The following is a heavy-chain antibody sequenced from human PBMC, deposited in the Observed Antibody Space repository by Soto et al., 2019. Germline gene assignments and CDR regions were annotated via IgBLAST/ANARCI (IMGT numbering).Heavy chain of an antibody. CDR3: ARGSLWFNAFDI. CDR1: GGPISSGDYY. J-gene: IGHJ3*02. D-gene: IGHD3-10*01. Sequence: PSETLSLTCTVSGGPISSGDYYWSWIRQPPGKGLEWIGYIYYSGSTYYNPSLKSRVTISVDTPKNQFSLKLSSVTAADTAVYYCARGSLWFNAFDIWGQGTMVTVSS. CDR2: IYYSGST. V-gene: IGHV4-30-4*01.